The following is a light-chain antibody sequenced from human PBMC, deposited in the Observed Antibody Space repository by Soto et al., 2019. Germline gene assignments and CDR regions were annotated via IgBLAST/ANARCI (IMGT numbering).Light chain of an antibody. V-gene: IGLV2-23*02. CDR2: EVS. CDR3: CSYAGSTTFVV. J-gene: IGLJ2*01. CDR1: SSDVGNYNL. Sequence: QSALTQPASVSGSPGQSITISCTGTSSDVGNYNLVSWYQQHPGKAPQLMIYEVSKRPSGVSNRFSGSKSGNTASLTISGLQAEDEADYYCCSYAGSTTFVVFGGGTKLTVL.